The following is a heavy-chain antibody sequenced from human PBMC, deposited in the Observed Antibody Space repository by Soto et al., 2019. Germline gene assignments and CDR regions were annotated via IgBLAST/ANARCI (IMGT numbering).Heavy chain of an antibody. CDR1: GGSISSYY. D-gene: IGHD3-3*01. Sequence: PSETLSLTCTVSGGSISSYYWSWIRQPPGKGLEWIGYIYYSGSTNYNPSLKSRVTISVDTSKNQFSLKLSSVTAADTAVYYCAREHPYYDFWSGYLYGMDVWGQGTTVTVYS. J-gene: IGHJ6*02. V-gene: IGHV4-59*01. CDR3: AREHPYYDFWSGYLYGMDV. CDR2: IYYSGST.